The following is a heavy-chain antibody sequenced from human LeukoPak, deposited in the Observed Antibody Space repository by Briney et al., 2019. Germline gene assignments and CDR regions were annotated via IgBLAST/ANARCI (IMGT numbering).Heavy chain of an antibody. CDR3: AKDAGQWLVLGYFQH. Sequence: GGSLRLSCAASGFTFSSYAMSWVRQAPGKGLEWVSAISGSGGSTYYADSVKGRFTISRDNSKNTLYLQMNSMRAEDTAVYYCAKDAGQWLVLGYFQHWGQGTLVTVSS. CDR2: ISGSGGST. V-gene: IGHV3-23*01. D-gene: IGHD6-19*01. CDR1: GFTFSSYA. J-gene: IGHJ1*01.